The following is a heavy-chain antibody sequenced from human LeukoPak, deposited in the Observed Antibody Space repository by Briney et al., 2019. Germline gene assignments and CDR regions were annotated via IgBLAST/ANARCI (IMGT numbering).Heavy chain of an antibody. D-gene: IGHD3-9*01. CDR3: ARTNYDILTGPFYGMDV. CDR1: GFTFSDYY. J-gene: IGHJ6*04. Sequence: GGSLRLSCAASGFTFSDYYMSWIRQAPGKGLEWVSYISSSSSYTNYADSVKGRFTISRDNAKNPLYLQMNSLRAEDTAVYYCARTNYDILTGPFYGMDVWGKGTTVTVSS. CDR2: ISSSSSYT. V-gene: IGHV3-11*06.